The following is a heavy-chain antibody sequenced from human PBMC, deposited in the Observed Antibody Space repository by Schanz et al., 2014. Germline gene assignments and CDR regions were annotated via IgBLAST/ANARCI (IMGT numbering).Heavy chain of an antibody. CDR1: GFTFSSYA. D-gene: IGHD3-3*01. CDR2: VSRSTPDI. CDR3: VRDSFFAFDY. J-gene: IGHJ4*02. Sequence: EVQLLESGGGLVQPGGSLRLSCAASGFTFSSYAMSWVRQAPGKGLEWVSYVSRSTPDIYYADSVKGRFTMSRDNAKNSGFLQMNSLRAEDTAVYYCVRDSFFAFDYWGQGAPVTVSS. V-gene: IGHV3-48*01.